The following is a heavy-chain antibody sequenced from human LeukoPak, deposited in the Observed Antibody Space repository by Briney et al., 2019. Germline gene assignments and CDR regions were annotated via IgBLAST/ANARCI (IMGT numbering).Heavy chain of an antibody. CDR2: IKSKTDGGTT. V-gene: IGHV3-15*01. CDR1: GFTFSNAW. Sequence: GGSLRLSCAASGFTFSNAWMSWVRQAPGKGLEWVGRIKSKTDGGTTDYAAPVKGRFTISRDDSKNTLYLQMNSLKTEDTAVYYCTTDFGLLLEGYYYGMDVWGQGTTVTVSS. J-gene: IGHJ6*02. CDR3: TTDFGLLLEGYYYGMDV. D-gene: IGHD3/OR15-3a*01.